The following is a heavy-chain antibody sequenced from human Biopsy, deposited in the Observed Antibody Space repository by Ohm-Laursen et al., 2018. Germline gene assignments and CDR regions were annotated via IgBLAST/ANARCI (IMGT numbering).Heavy chain of an antibody. V-gene: IGHV4-59*11. D-gene: IGHD5-18*01. CDR1: YGSISGHF. J-gene: IGHJ4*02. CDR2: VYYNGNT. Sequence: SDTLSLTCFVTYGSISGHFWSWIRQAPGKGLEWIGYVYYNGNTNYSPSLKSRATISLDTSKDRFSLKLTSVTAADTAVYYCAKARTLDTAIDFDYWGQGALVTVSS. CDR3: AKARTLDTAIDFDY.